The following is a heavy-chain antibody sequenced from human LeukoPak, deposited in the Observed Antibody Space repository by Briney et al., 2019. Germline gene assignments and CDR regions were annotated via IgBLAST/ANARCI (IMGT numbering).Heavy chain of an antibody. CDR2: ISAYNGNT. D-gene: IGHD3-3*01. Sequence: GASVKVSCKASGYTFTSYGISWVRQAPGQGLEWMGWISAYNGNTNYAQKLQGRVTMTTDTSTSTAYMELRSLRSEDTAVYYCARLTTVFWSGYSFDYWGQGTLVTVSS. CDR3: ARLTTVFWSGYSFDY. J-gene: IGHJ4*02. CDR1: GYTFTSYG. V-gene: IGHV1-18*01.